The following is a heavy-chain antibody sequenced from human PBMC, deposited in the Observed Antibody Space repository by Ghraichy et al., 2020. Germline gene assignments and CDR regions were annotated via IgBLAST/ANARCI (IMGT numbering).Heavy chain of an antibody. D-gene: IGHD3-16*01. CDR2: INSRSTVT. CDR1: GFNFNSHG. CDR3: ARDKGEDWGSFPLDF. J-gene: IGHJ4*02. V-gene: IGHV3-48*01. Sequence: GGSLRLSCAGSGFNFNSHGMNWVRQAPGKGLECISYINSRSTVTYYADSVKGRFTISRDNARNSLYLQMISLRAEETAVYYCARDKGEDWGSFPLDFWGRGTLVTVSS.